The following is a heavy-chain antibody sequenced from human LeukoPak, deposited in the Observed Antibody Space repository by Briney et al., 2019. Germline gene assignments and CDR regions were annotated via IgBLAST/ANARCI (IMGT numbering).Heavy chain of an antibody. J-gene: IGHJ4*02. CDR1: GFSLSTSGVG. Sequence: SGPTLVKPTQTLTLTCTLSGFSLSTSGVGVGWIRQPPGKALEWLALIYWDDDKRYSPSLKSRLTITKDTSKNQVVLTMTNMDPVDTATYYCAHSNVTYYDFWSGYYTPYFDYWGQGTLVTVSS. V-gene: IGHV2-5*02. CDR2: IYWDDDK. CDR3: AHSNVTYYDFWSGYYTPYFDY. D-gene: IGHD3-3*01.